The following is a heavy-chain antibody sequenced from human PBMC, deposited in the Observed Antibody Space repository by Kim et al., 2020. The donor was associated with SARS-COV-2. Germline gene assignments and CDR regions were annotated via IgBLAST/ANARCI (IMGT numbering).Heavy chain of an antibody. CDR3: ARDWPDIVVVPAAIRGGRYYYYYMDV. Sequence: ASVKVSCKASGYTFTGYYMHWVRQAPGQGLEWMGWINPNSGGTNYAQKFQGRVTMTRDTSISTAYMELSRLRSDDTAVYYCARDWPDIVVVPAAIRGGRYYYYYMDVWGKGTTVTVSS. J-gene: IGHJ6*03. CDR1: GYTFTGYY. D-gene: IGHD2-2*02. CDR2: INPNSGGT. V-gene: IGHV1-2*02.